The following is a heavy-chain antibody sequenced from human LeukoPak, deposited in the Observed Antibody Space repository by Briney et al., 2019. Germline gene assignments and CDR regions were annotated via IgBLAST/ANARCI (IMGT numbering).Heavy chain of an antibody. CDR3: ARGVRIAVAGYIDY. J-gene: IGHJ4*02. V-gene: IGHV3-74*01. Sequence: PGGSLRLSCVASEFTLSNYWMHWVRQGPGKGLVWVARIKTDGSYTDYADSVKGRFTISRDNSKNTLYLQMNSLRAEDTAVYYCARGVRIAVAGYIDYWGQGTLVTVSS. D-gene: IGHD6-19*01. CDR1: EFTLSNYW. CDR2: IKTDGSYT.